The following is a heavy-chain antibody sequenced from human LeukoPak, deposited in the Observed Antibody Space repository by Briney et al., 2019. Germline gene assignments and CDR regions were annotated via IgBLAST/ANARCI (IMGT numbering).Heavy chain of an antibody. D-gene: IGHD5-12*01. CDR1: GLTFSSYG. CDR3: AKAGNIVATIPPAFDI. J-gene: IGHJ3*02. Sequence: PGGSLRLSCAASGLTFSSYGMHWGRQAPGKGLEWVAVISYDGSNKYYADSVKGRFTISRDNSKNTLYLQMNSLRAEDTAVYYCAKAGNIVATIPPAFDIWGQGTMVTVSS. V-gene: IGHV3-30*18. CDR2: ISYDGSNK.